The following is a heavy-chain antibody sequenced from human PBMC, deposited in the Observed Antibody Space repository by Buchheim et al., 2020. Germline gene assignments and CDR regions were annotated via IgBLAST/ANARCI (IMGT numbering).Heavy chain of an antibody. J-gene: IGHJ6*02. CDR1: GFTFSDYY. CDR2: ISSSSSYT. V-gene: IGHV3-11*06. Sequence: QVQLVESGGGLVKPGGSLRLSCAASGFTFSDYYMSWIRQAPGKGLEWVSYISSSSSYTNYADSVRGRFTIPRDKAKKPLYLQMNSLRAEDTAVYYCARDVSSSSWYYGMDVWGQGTT. CDR3: ARDVSSSSWYYGMDV. D-gene: IGHD6-6*01.